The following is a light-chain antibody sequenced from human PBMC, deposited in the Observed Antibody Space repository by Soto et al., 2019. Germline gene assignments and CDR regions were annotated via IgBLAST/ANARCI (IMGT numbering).Light chain of an antibody. J-gene: IGKJ1*01. CDR3: QQYNNWPLWT. V-gene: IGKV3-15*01. CDR2: GAF. Sequence: EIVMTQSPVTLSVSPGERVTLSCRASQSVSSNLAWYQQKPGQAPSLLIYGAFTRATGIPGRFSGSGSGTEFTLTISSLQSEDFAVYYCQQYNNWPLWTFGQGTKVEIK. CDR1: QSVSSN.